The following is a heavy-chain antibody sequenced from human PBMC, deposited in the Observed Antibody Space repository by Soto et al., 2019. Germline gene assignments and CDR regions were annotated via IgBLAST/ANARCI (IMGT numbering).Heavy chain of an antibody. J-gene: IGHJ6*02. CDR3: AREGGQQQLVHPGYYYGMDV. CDR2: INPNSGGT. V-gene: IGHV1-2*02. D-gene: IGHD6-13*01. Sequence: ASVKVSCKASGYTFTGYYMHWVRQAPVQGLEWMGWINPNSGGTNYAQKFQGRVTMTRDTSISTAYMELSRLRSDDTAVYYCAREGGQQQLVHPGYYYGMDVWGQGTTVTVSS. CDR1: GYTFTGYY.